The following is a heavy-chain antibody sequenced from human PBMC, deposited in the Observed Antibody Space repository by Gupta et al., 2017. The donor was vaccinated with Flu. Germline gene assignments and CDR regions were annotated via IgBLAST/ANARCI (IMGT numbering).Heavy chain of an antibody. Sequence: VQLAESGGGVVQPGRSLRLSCTASGFTFKNYGMHWVRQAPGKGLEWVTGISYDGRNAYYLDSVRGRFTISRDNSKSTLYLQMNSLRGEDTALYFCAKDTTVFGEYDYWGQGTPVTVSS. CDR2: ISYDGRNA. J-gene: IGHJ4*02. D-gene: IGHD3-3*01. CDR3: AKDTTVFGEYDY. V-gene: IGHV3-30*18. CDR1: GFTFKNYG.